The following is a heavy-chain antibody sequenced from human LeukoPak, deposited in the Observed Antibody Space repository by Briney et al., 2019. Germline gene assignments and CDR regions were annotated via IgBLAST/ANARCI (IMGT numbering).Heavy chain of an antibody. CDR1: GGSITSSDYH. Sequence: SETLSLTCTVSGGSITSSDYHWDWIRQTPGKGLEWIGSIYYTGRTDYNPSLNSRVTISSDTSENQFSLKLSSVTAADTAVYYCARHRSAGWSDYWGQGTLVTVSS. D-gene: IGHD6-19*01. CDR2: IYYTGRT. J-gene: IGHJ4*02. V-gene: IGHV4-39*01. CDR3: ARHRSAGWSDY.